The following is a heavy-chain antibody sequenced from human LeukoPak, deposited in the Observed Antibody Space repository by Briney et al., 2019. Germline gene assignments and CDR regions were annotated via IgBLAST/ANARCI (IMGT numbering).Heavy chain of an antibody. CDR3: ARDGNYDILTGYYKSTSYYYYYMDV. J-gene: IGHJ6*03. CDR2: ISSNGGST. D-gene: IGHD3-9*01. CDR1: GFTFSSYA. V-gene: IGHV3-64*01. Sequence: PGGSLRLSCAASGFTFSSYAMHWVRRAPGKGLEYVSAISSNGGSTYYANSVKGRFTISRDNSKNTVYLQMGSLRAEDMAVYYCARDGNYDILTGYYKSTSYYYYYMDVWGKGTTVTVSS.